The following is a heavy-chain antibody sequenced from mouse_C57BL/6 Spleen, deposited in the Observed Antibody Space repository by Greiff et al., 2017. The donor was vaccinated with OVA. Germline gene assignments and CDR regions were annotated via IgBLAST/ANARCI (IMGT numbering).Heavy chain of an antibody. CDR1: GFNIKNTY. D-gene: IGHD4-1*01. CDR3: ARNWEEAWFAY. J-gene: IGHJ3*01. CDR2: IAPANGNT. V-gene: IGHV14-3*01. Sequence: VQLQQSVAELVRPGASVKLSCTASGFNIKNTYMHWVKQRPEQGLEWIGRIAPANGNTKYAPKFQGKATIPADTYSNTASLQRSILTSEDTAIYYCARNWEEAWFAYWGQGTLVTVSA.